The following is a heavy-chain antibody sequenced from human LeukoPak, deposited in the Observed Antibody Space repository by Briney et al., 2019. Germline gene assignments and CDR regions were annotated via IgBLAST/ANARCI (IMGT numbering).Heavy chain of an antibody. Sequence: GASVKVSCKASGGTFSSYAISWVRQAPGQGLEWMGGIIPIFGTANYAQRFQGRVTITADESTSTAYMELSSLRSEDTAVYYCARFPGGIQLWFLGYWGQGTLVTVSS. CDR1: GGTFSSYA. CDR2: IIPIFGTA. J-gene: IGHJ4*02. D-gene: IGHD5-18*01. V-gene: IGHV1-69*13. CDR3: ARFPGGIQLWFLGY.